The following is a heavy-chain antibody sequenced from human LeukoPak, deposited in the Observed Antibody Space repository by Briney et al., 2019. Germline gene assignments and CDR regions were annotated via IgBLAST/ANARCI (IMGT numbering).Heavy chain of an antibody. V-gene: IGHV4-61*02. CDR2: IYTSGST. CDR1: GGSISSGSYY. J-gene: IGHJ4*02. Sequence: SQTLSLTCTVSGGSISSGSYYWSWIRQPAGKGLEWIGRIYTSGSTNYNPSLKSRVTISVDTSKNQFSLKLSSVTAADTAVYYCARTGYSYGYFDYWGQGTLVTVSS. CDR3: ARTGYSYGYFDY. D-gene: IGHD5-18*01.